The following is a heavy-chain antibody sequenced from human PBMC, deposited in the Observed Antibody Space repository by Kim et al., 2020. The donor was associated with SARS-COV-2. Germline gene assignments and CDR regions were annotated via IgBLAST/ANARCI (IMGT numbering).Heavy chain of an antibody. V-gene: IGHV3-9*01. D-gene: IGHD3-9*01. CDR2: ISWNSGSI. J-gene: IGHJ6*02. Sequence: GGSLRLSCAASGFTFGDYAMHWVRQAPGKGLEWVSGISWNSGSIGYADSVKGRFTISRDNAKNSLYLQMNSLRAEDTALYYCAKDIEGYYDILTGYGFGSPYYYYGMDVWGQGTTVTVSS. CDR1: GFTFGDYA. CDR3: AKDIEGYYDILTGYGFGSPYYYYGMDV.